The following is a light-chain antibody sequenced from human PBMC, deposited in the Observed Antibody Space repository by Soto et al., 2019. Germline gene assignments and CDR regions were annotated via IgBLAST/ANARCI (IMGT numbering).Light chain of an antibody. J-gene: IGLJ3*02. Sequence: QSALTQPASVSGSPGQSITISCTGTSSDVGGYNFVSWYQQYPGKAPKIMIYDVSNRPSGVSNRFTGSKSGNTASLTISGLQAEDEADYYCSSYASGSSMVFGGGTKLTVL. CDR1: SSDVGGYNF. CDR3: SSYASGSSMV. V-gene: IGLV2-14*01. CDR2: DVS.